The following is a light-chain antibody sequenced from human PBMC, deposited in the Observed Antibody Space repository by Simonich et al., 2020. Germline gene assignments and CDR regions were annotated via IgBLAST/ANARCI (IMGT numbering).Light chain of an antibody. CDR1: QGISSY. V-gene: IGKV1-8*01. Sequence: AIRMTQSPSSLSASTGDRVTITCRASQGISSYLAWYQQKPGKAPKLLIYAASTLQSGVPSRFSCSGSGTDFTLTISCLQSEDFATYYCQQYNSYSRTFGQGTKVEIK. J-gene: IGKJ1*01. CDR3: QQYNSYSRT. CDR2: AAS.